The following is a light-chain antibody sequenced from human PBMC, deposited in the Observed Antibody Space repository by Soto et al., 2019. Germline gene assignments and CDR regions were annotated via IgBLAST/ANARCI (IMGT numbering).Light chain of an antibody. J-gene: IGLJ1*01. V-gene: IGLV2-8*02. CDR3: NSYVGSNNYV. Sequence: QSALTHPPSASRSPGQSVTISFIGTISYVGRYNYVSWYQHHPGKAPKIISYEVTKRTSGVPDRFSGSKSGNKASIPVSGPQADDEADYYCNSYVGSNNYVFGTGTKV. CDR1: ISYVGRYNY. CDR2: EVT.